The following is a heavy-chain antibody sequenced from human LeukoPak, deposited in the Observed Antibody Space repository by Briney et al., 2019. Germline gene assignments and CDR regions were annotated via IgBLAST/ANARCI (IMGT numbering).Heavy chain of an antibody. CDR1: GFTFSSYA. D-gene: IGHD6-13*01. V-gene: IGHV3-64*01. CDR2: ISSNGGST. Sequence: GGSLRLSCAASGFTFSSYAMHWVRQAPGKGLEYVSAISSNGGSTYYANSVKGRFTISRDNSKNTLYLQMNSLRAEDTAVYYCARHSSSWYGTRDDAFDIWGQGTMVTVSS. CDR3: ARHSSSWYGTRDDAFDI. J-gene: IGHJ3*02.